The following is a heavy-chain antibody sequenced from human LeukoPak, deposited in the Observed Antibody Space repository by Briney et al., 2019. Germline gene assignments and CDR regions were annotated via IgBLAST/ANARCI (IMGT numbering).Heavy chain of an antibody. CDR1: GFTFSSYW. V-gene: IGHV3-7*01. CDR3: ARDRSYYDSSGYFLRAANAFDI. Sequence: PGGSLRLSCAASGFTFSSYWISWVRRAPGKGLEWVANIKQDGSEKYYVDSVKGRFTISRDNAKNSLYLQMNSLRAEDTAVYYCARDRSYYDSSGYFLRAANAFDIWGQGTMVTVSS. D-gene: IGHD3-22*01. CDR2: IKQDGSEK. J-gene: IGHJ3*02.